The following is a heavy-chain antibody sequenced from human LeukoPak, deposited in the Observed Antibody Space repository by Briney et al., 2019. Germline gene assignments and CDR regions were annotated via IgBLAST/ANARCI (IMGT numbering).Heavy chain of an antibody. CDR3: AKLPTTYYYDSSGYPGDAFDI. V-gene: IGHV3-30*18. CDR1: GFIFSSYG. D-gene: IGHD3-22*01. CDR2: ISYDGSNK. Sequence: GGSLRLSCAASGFIFSSYGMHWVRQAPGKGLEWVAVISYDGSNKYYADSVKGRFTISRDNSKNTLYLQMNSLRAEDTAVYYCAKLPTTYYYDSSGYPGDAFDIWGQGTMVTVSS. J-gene: IGHJ3*02.